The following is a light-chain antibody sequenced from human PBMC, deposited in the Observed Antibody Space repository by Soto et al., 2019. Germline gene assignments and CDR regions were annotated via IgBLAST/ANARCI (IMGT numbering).Light chain of an antibody. CDR2: EVA. J-gene: IGLJ3*02. CDR3: SSFTSSKTWV. CDR1: SSDVGSYNY. V-gene: IGLV2-14*01. Sequence: QSALTKPASVSASPGQSITISCTGTSSDVGSYNYVSWFQQHPGKAPKVMIYEVANRPSGVSNRFSGSKSGNTASLTISGLQTEDEGDYYCSSFTSSKTWVFGGRTKLTVL.